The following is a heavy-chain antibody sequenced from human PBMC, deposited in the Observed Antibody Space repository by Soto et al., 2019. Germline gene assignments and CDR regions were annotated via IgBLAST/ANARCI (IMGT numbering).Heavy chain of an antibody. V-gene: IGHV4-61*08. J-gene: IGHJ4*02. D-gene: IGHD2-8*01. CDR2: FYYSGIT. Sequence: PSETLSLTCTVSGVTVNSGDYYWSWIRQPPGKGLEWIGYFYYSGITNYNPSLKSRVTMSADTSKNQFSLKLRSVTAADAAVYYCARVTVAVPPNTHSFDYWGQGNPVTGAS. CDR3: ARVTVAVPPNTHSFDY. CDR1: GVTVNSGDYY.